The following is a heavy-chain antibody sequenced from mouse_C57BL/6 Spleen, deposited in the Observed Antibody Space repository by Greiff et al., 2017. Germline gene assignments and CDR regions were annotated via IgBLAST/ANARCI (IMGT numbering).Heavy chain of an antibody. Sequence: QVQLQQPGAELVRPGSSVKLSCKASGYTFTSYWMHWVKQRPIQGLEWIGNIDPSDSETHYNQKFKDKATLTVDKSSSTAYMQLSSLTSEDSAVYYWARWATTVVATDYYAMDYWGQGTSVTVSS. J-gene: IGHJ4*01. CDR3: ARWATTVVATDYYAMDY. CDR1: GYTFTSYW. CDR2: IDPSDSET. V-gene: IGHV1-52*01. D-gene: IGHD1-1*01.